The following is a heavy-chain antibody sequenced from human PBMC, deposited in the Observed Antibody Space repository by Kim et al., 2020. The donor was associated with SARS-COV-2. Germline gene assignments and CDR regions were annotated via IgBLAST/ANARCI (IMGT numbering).Heavy chain of an antibody. Sequence: GGSLRLSCAASGFTFSSYGMHWVRQAPGKGLEWVAVIWYDGSNKYYADSVKGRFTISRDNSKNTLYLQMNSLRAEDTAVYYCARDPFGDGDYDGYFDYWGQGTLVTVSS. CDR3: ARDPFGDGDYDGYFDY. CDR2: IWYDGSNK. D-gene: IGHD4-17*01. V-gene: IGHV3-33*01. CDR1: GFTFSSYG. J-gene: IGHJ4*02.